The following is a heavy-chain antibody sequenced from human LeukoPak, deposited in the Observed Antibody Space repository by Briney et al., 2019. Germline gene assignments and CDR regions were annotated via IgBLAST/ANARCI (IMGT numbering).Heavy chain of an antibody. CDR1: GYTFLSHG. CDR2: TSANNRNT. D-gene: IGHD2-2*01. J-gene: IGHJ6*03. V-gene: IGHV1-18*01. CDR3: ARSQAVVSSSLYYYYMDV. Sequence: ASVKVSCKASGYTFLSHGLSWVRQAPGQGLEWMGWTSANNRNTNYAQRLQGRVTMTTDTSTNTAYMELRTLRSDDTAVYYCARSQAVVSSSLYYYYMDVWGKGTTIIVSS.